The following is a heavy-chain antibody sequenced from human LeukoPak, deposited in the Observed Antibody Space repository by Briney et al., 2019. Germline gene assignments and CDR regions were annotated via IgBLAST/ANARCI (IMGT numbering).Heavy chain of an antibody. CDR2: IYHTGST. V-gene: IGHV4-59*02. D-gene: IGHD7-27*01. J-gene: IGHJ4*02. CDR3: ASRKLGNDY. Sequence: SETLSLTCTISGGSVSDYYWSWIRQSPGKGLERIGYIYHTGSTSYSPSLKSRVTISADTSQNQFSLKLSSVTAADTAVYYCASRKLGNDYWGQGTLVTVSS. CDR1: GGSVSDYY.